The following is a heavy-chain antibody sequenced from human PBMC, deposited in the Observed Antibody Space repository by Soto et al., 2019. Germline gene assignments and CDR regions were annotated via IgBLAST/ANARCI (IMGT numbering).Heavy chain of an antibody. CDR2: ISAYNGNT. D-gene: IGHD3-22*01. J-gene: IGHJ6*02. Sequence: ASVKFSCKASGYTFTSYGISWVRQAPGQGLEWMGWISAYNGNTNYAQKLQGRVTMTTDTSTSTAYMELRSLRSDDTAVYYCARGPLYYYDSSGAYYYYYGMDVWGQGTTVTVSS. CDR3: ARGPLYYYDSSGAYYYYYGMDV. CDR1: GYTFTSYG. V-gene: IGHV1-18*04.